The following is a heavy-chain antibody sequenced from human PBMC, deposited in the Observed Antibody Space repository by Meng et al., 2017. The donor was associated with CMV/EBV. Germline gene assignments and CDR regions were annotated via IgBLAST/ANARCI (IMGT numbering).Heavy chain of an antibody. CDR3: ARDDDESHYYYYGMDV. CDR2: ISSSSSYI. V-gene: IGHV3-21*01. CDR1: GFTFSSYS. Sequence: GSLRLSCAAPGFTFSSYSMNWVRQAPGKGLEWVSSISSSSSYIYYADSVKGRFTISRDNAKDSLYLQMNSLRAEDTAVYYCARDDDESHYYYYGMDVWGQGTTVTVS. J-gene: IGHJ6*02.